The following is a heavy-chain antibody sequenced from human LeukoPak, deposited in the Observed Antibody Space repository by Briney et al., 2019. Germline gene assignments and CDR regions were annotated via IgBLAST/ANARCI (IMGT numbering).Heavy chain of an antibody. CDR3: ARLYPGYVTAPHDS. CDR1: GGSITAGNHH. D-gene: IGHD3-16*01. J-gene: IGHJ5*01. V-gene: IGHV4-39*01. Sequence: PSETLSLTCTVSGGSITAGNHHWGWIRQPPGKGLEWIGSVYYSGSIFSDTSHKSRVTISGDTSKNQFSLSLSSVTAADTAVYYCARLYPGYVTAPHDSWGQGMLVTVSS. CDR2: VYYSGSI.